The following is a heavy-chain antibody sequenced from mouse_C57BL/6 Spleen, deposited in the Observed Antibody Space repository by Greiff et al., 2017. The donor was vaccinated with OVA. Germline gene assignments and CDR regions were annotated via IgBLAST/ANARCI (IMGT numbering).Heavy chain of an antibody. J-gene: IGHJ2*01. CDR3: ARCTTVVAYYFDY. D-gene: IGHD1-1*01. CDR1: GYAFTNYL. CDR2: INPGSGGT. Sequence: VQLQQSGAELVRPGTSVKVSCKASGYAFTNYLIEWVKQRPGQGLEWIGVINPGSGGTNYNEKFKGKATLTADKSSSTAYMQLSSLTSEDSAVYFCARCTTVVAYYFDYWGQGTTLTVSS. V-gene: IGHV1-54*01.